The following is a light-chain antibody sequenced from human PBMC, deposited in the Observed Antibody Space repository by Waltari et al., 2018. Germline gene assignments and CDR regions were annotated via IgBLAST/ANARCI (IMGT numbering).Light chain of an antibody. Sequence: QSDLTQPASVSGSPGQSITLSCPGTSSDVGGYNYVSWYQQHPGKAPKLMIYEVSKWPSGVSSRFSGSKSGTTASLTISGLQADDEADYYCSSYTTSSTPGVFGGGTKLTDL. CDR3: SSYTTSSTPGV. CDR1: SSDVGGYNY. J-gene: IGLJ2*01. CDR2: EVS. V-gene: IGLV2-14*01.